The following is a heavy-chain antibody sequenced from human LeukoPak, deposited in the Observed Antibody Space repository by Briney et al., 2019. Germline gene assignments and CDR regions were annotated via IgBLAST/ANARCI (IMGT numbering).Heavy chain of an antibody. CDR2: ISYDGSNK. CDR3: ARGGRSSGYQGAFDI. Sequence: GGSLRLSCAASGFTFSSYAMHWVRQAPGKGLEWVAVISYDGSNKYYADSVKGRFTIPRDNSKNTLYLQMNSLRAEDTAVYYCARGGRSSGYQGAFDIWGQGTMVTVSS. J-gene: IGHJ3*02. V-gene: IGHV3-30-3*01. D-gene: IGHD3-22*01. CDR1: GFTFSSYA.